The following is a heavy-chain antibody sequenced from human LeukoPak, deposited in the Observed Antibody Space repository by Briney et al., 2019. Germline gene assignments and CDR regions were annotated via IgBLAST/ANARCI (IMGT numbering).Heavy chain of an antibody. J-gene: IGHJ4*02. D-gene: IGHD1-26*01. V-gene: IGHV3-21*01. Sequence: GGSLRLSCVGSGFTFSSYSMTWVRQAPGEGLEWVSSASSGSSFIYYADSMKGRFTISRDNANSSLYLQMNSLRAEDTAVYYCARGGSSVPKGYFDYWGQGTLVTVSS. CDR3: ARGGSSVPKGYFDY. CDR2: ASSGSSFI. CDR1: GFTFSSYS.